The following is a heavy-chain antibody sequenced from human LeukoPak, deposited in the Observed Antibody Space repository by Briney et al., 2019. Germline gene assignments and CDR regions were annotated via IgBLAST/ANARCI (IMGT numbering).Heavy chain of an antibody. CDR3: ARDYSYGYHSDY. CDR2: ISNNAGNT. J-gene: IGHJ4*02. Sequence: PGGSLRLSCAASGFTFSSSAMSWVRQAPGKGLEWVSSISNNAGNTYYADSGKGRFTISRDNSYNTLYLQMNSLRAEDTAIYYCARDYSYGYHSDYWGQGTLVTVSS. CDR1: GFTFSSSA. D-gene: IGHD5-18*01. V-gene: IGHV3-23*01.